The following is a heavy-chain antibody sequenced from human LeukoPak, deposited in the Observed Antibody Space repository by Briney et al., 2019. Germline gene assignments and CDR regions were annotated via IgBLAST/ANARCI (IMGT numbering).Heavy chain of an antibody. J-gene: IGHJ3*02. CDR3: AREPAVVVTARGAFDT. CDR2: IYTSGST. CDR1: GGSISSGSYY. D-gene: IGHD2-21*02. Sequence: SETLSLTCTVSGGSISSGSYYWSWIRQPAGKGLEWIGRIYTSGSTNYNPSLKSRVTISVDTSKNQFSLKLSSVTAADTAVYYCAREPAVVVTARGAFDTWGQGTMVTVSS. V-gene: IGHV4-61*02.